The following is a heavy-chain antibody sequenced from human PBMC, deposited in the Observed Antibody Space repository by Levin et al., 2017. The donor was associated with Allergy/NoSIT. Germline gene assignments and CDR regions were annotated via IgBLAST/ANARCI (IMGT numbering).Heavy chain of an antibody. CDR3: ARSLLAPEKFFDS. D-gene: IGHD2-2*01. CDR2: VTHIGNT. V-gene: IGHV4-38-2*01. Sequence: SETLSLTCAVSNHSISRSDSWAWIRQPPGKGLEWIATVTHIGNTYYNPSLKTRLTIFLDTSRSQFSLSLRSATAADTAVYYCARSLLAPEKFFDSWGQGTLVTVSS. J-gene: IGHJ4*02. CDR1: NHSISRSDS.